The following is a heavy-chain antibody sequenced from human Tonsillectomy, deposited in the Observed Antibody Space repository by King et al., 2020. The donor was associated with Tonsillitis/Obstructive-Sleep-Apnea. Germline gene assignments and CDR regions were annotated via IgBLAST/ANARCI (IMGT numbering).Heavy chain of an antibody. D-gene: IGHD3-10*01. J-gene: IGHJ6*02. V-gene: IGHV4-59*01. CDR3: ARDRGAGDDGGTQDGAYYGMDG. CDR1: GVSLSSYY. Sequence: VPLQASGPGLVTPSATLSLTCTVSGVSLSSYYWSWIRQPPGKGLEWIGYIYYNGSTTYNPSLKSRVTISVDTSKNHFSLELSSVTAADTAVYYCARDRGAGDDGGTQDGAYYGMDGGGQGTTVTV. CDR2: IYYNGST.